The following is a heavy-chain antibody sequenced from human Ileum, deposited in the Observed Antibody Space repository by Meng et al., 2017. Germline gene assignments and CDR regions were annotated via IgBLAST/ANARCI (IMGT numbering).Heavy chain of an antibody. CDR3: AREFYVDTAMVIDS. CDR2: IYYDGSS. J-gene: IGHJ4*02. D-gene: IGHD5-18*01. V-gene: IGHV4-30-4*01. Sequence: QVQLQESGPGLVKPSQNLSLTRSVSNGSLTNVNNYWNWIRQAPGQALEHIGYIYYDGSSYATPSLKSRVTMSIDTSTNQFSLRLDSVTAADTAVYYCAREFYVDTAMVIDSWGPGALVTVSS. CDR1: NGSLTNVNNY.